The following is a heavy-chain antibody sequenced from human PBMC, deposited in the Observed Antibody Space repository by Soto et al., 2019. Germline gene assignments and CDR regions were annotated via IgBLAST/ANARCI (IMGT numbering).Heavy chain of an antibody. Sequence: QVQLVESGGGVVQPGRSLRLSCAASGFTFSSYGMHWVRQAPGKGLEWVAVISYDGSNKYYADSVKGRFTISRDNSKNTLYLQMNSLRAEDTAVYYCAKDGYFRYDFWSGYGYYFDYWGQGTLVTVSS. J-gene: IGHJ4*02. V-gene: IGHV3-30*18. D-gene: IGHD3-3*01. CDR2: ISYDGSNK. CDR1: GFTFSSYG. CDR3: AKDGYFRYDFWSGYGYYFDY.